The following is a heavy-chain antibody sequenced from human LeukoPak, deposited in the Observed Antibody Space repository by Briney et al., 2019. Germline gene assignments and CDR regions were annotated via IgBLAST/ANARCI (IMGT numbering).Heavy chain of an antibody. CDR2: IYPDDSDT. CDR3: ARGDVVRGVSWFDS. J-gene: IGHJ5*01. CDR1: GYTFRYYW. Sequence: GESLKISCTGSGYTFRYYWIGWVRQMPGKGLEWMGIIYPDDSDTKYSPSFQGQVTISADKSINTAYLQWSSLKASDTAMYYCARGDVVRGVSWFDSWGQGALVTVSS. D-gene: IGHD2-21*02. V-gene: IGHV5-51*01.